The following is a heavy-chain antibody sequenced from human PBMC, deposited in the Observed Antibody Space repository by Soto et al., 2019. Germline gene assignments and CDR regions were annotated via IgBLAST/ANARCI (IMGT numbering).Heavy chain of an antibody. J-gene: IGHJ4*02. CDR1: GGSISSYY. CDR3: ARGGGYYDSSGYSDFDY. Sequence: PSETLSLTCTVSGGSISSYYWSWIRQPPGKGLEWIGYIYYSGSTNYNPSLKSRVTISVDTSKNQFSLKLSSVTAADTAVYYCARGGGYYDSSGYSDFDYWGQGTLVTVS. V-gene: IGHV4-59*01. D-gene: IGHD3-22*01. CDR2: IYYSGST.